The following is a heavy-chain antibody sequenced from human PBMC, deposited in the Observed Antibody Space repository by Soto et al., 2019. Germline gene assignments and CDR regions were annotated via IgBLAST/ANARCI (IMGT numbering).Heavy chain of an antibody. J-gene: IGHJ6*02. V-gene: IGHV3-30*18. CDR1: GFTFSSYG. Sequence: QVQLVESGGGMVQPGRSLRLSCAASGFTFSSYGMHWVRQAPGKGLEWVAVISYDGSNKYYADSVKGRFTISRDNSKNTLYLQMNSLRAEDTAVYYCANARDGMDVWGQGTTVTVSS. CDR2: ISYDGSNK. CDR3: ANARDGMDV.